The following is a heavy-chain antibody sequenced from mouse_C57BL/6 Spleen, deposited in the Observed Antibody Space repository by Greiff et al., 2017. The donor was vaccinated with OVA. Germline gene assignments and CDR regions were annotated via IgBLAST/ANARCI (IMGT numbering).Heavy chain of an antibody. CDR3: ARTRITTKAMDY. V-gene: IGHV1-50*01. CDR2: IDPSDSYT. CDR1: GYTFTSYW. Sequence: QVQLQQPGAELVKPGASVKLSCKASGYTFTSYWMQWVKQRPGQGLEWIGEIDPSDSYTNYNQKFKGKATLTVDTSSSTAYMQLSSLTSEDSAVYYCARTRITTKAMDYWGQGTSVTVSS. J-gene: IGHJ4*01. D-gene: IGHD1-1*01.